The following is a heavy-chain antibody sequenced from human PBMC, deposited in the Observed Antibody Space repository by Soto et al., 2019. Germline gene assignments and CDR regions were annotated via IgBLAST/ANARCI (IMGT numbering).Heavy chain of an antibody. CDR2: ISSDGSDK. J-gene: IGHJ4*02. V-gene: IGHV3-30*18. CDR3: AKEPYDSTGFYYSFHH. Sequence: QVLLVESGGGVVQPGRSLRLSCAASGFTFSSYGMHWVRQAPGKGLEWVAVISSDGSDKNYADSVKGRFSISRDNSRNTLFLQMNSLRPEDTAVFYCAKEPYDSTGFYYSFHHWGQGTLATVSS. D-gene: IGHD3-22*01. CDR1: GFTFSSYG.